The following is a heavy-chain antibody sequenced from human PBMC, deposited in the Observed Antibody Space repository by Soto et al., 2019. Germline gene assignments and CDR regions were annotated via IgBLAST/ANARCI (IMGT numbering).Heavy chain of an antibody. CDR3: ARAVRGSNYYGSGSYYKAPALFDP. V-gene: IGHV4-4*02. J-gene: IGHJ5*02. CDR1: SGSISSSNW. Sequence: SETLSLTCAVSSGSISSSNWWSWVRQPPGKGLEWIGEIYHSGSTNYNPSLKSRVTISVDKSKNQFSLKLSSVTAADTAVYYCARAVRGSNYYGSGSYYKAPALFDPWGQGTLVTVSS. CDR2: IYHSGST. D-gene: IGHD3-10*01.